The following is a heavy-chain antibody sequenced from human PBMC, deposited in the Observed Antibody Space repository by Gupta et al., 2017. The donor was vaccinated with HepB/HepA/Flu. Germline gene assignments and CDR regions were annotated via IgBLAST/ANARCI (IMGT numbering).Heavy chain of an antibody. Sequence: QVQLVESGGGVVQPGRSLRLSCAASGFTFSSYGMHWVRQAPGKGLEWVAVISYDGSNKYYADSVKGRFTISRDNSKNTLYLQMNSLRAEDTAVYYCAKDTEDYYYYMDVWGKGTTVTVSS. D-gene: IGHD4-4*01. CDR1: GFTFSSYG. CDR3: AKDTEDYYYYMDV. V-gene: IGHV3-30*18. J-gene: IGHJ6*03. CDR2: ISYDGSNK.